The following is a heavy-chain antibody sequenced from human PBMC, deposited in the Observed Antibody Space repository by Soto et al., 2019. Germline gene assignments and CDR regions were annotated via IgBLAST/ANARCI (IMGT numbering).Heavy chain of an antibody. J-gene: IGHJ4*02. CDR2: TYRRSKWYS. Sequence: QVKLQQSGPGLVKPSQTLSLTCTISGDSVSSNSAAWNWIRQSPSRGLEWLGRTYRRSKWYSEYAVSVKSRITISPATSKNQFSLQLTSVTPEDTAVYYCVRLVGGSVDYWGQGTLVTVSS. D-gene: IGHD1-26*01. V-gene: IGHV6-1*01. CDR1: GDSVSSNSAA. CDR3: VRLVGGSVDY.